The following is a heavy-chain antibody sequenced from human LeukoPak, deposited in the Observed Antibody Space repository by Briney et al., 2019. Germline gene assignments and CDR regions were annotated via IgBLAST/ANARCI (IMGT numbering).Heavy chain of an antibody. D-gene: IGHD1-14*01. J-gene: IGHJ4*02. V-gene: IGHV3-11*06. CDR1: GFTVSSNY. CDR2: ISSSSSYT. CDR3: ARVYFGRGVAPYNRNREDY. Sequence: PGGSLRLSCAASGFTVSSNYMSWVRQAPGKGLEWVSYISSSSSYTNYADSVKGRFTISRDNAKNSLYLQMNSLRAEDTAVYYCARVYFGRGVAPYNRNREDYWGQGTLVTVSS.